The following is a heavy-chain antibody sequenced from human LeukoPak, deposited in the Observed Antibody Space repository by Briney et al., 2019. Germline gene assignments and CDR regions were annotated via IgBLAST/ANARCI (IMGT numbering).Heavy chain of an antibody. D-gene: IGHD1-26*01. J-gene: IGHJ4*02. Sequence: ASVKVSCKASGYTFTSYGISWVRQAPGQGLEWMGWISAYNGNTNYAQKLQGRVTMTTDTSSSTAYMEPRSLRSDDTAVYYCARGISGSYYPAPFDYWGQGTLVTVSS. V-gene: IGHV1-18*01. CDR2: ISAYNGNT. CDR3: ARGISGSYYPAPFDY. CDR1: GYTFTSYG.